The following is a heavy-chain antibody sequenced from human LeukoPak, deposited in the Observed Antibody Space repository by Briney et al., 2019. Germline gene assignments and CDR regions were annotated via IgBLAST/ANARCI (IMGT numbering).Heavy chain of an antibody. J-gene: IGHJ4*02. D-gene: IGHD3-16*02. V-gene: IGHV4-34*01. CDR3: ARGRLFYDYVWGSYRLSSFSQYDY. Sequence: SETLSLTCAVYGGSFSGYYWSWIRQPPGKGLEWIGEINHSGSTNYNPSLKSRVTISVDTSKNQFSLKLSSVTAADTAVYYCARGRLFYDYVWGSYRLSSFSQYDYWGQGTLVTVSS. CDR2: INHSGST. CDR1: GGSFSGYY.